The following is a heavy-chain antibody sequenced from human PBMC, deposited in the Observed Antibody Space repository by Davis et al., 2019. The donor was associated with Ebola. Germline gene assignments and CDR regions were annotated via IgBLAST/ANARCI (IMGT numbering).Heavy chain of an antibody. J-gene: IGHJ5*02. CDR1: GYTFTSYA. D-gene: IGHD3-22*01. CDR2: INAGNGNT. CDR3: ARCITMIVVNNWFDP. V-gene: IGHV1-3*01. Sequence: ASVKVSCKASGYTFTSYAMHWVRQAPGQRLEWMGWINAGNGNTKYSQKFQGRVTITRDTSASTAYMELSSLRSDDTAVYYCARCITMIVVNNWFDPWGQGTLVTVSS.